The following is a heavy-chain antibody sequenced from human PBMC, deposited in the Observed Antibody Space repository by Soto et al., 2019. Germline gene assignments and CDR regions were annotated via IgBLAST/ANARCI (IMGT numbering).Heavy chain of an antibody. V-gene: IGHV3-30*18. CDR1: GFTFSDFG. CDR3: AKDRVEYNWNYSPFYYYGMDV. CDR2: ISYDGSNK. Sequence: GGSLRLSCAASGFTFSDFGMHWVRQAPGKGLEWVAVISYDGSNKYYEDPVKGRFTISRDNSKNTLYLQMNSLRAEDTAVYYCAKDRVEYNWNYSPFYYYGMDVWGQGTTVTVS. D-gene: IGHD1-7*01. J-gene: IGHJ6*02.